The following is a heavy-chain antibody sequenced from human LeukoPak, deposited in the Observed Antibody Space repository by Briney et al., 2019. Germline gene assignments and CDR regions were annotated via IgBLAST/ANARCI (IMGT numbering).Heavy chain of an antibody. D-gene: IGHD3-22*01. CDR1: GYTFTNYG. CDR3: ARAQYYYDSSGYYRPNYYYYYMDV. Sequence: ASVKVSCKASGYTFTNYGISWVRQAPGQGLEWMGWISVYNGNTNYAQKLQGRVTMTTDTSTSTAYMELRSLRSDDTAVYYCARAQYYYDSSGYYRPNYYYYYMDVWGKGTTVTVSS. CDR2: ISVYNGNT. V-gene: IGHV1-18*01. J-gene: IGHJ6*03.